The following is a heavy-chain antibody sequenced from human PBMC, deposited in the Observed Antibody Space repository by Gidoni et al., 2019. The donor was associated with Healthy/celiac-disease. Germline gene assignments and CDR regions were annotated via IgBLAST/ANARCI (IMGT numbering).Heavy chain of an antibody. J-gene: IGHJ5*02. D-gene: IGHD2-15*01. CDR3: ARGGGVVVVAATLVVWFDP. Sequence: QVQLQQWGAGLLKPSETMSLTCAVDGGSFSGYYWSWIRQPPGKGLEWIGEINHSGSTNYNQSLKRRVTISVDTSKNQFSLKLSSVTAADTAVYYCARGGGVVVVAATLVVWFDPWGQGTLVTVSS. V-gene: IGHV4-34*01. CDR1: GGSFSGYY. CDR2: INHSGST.